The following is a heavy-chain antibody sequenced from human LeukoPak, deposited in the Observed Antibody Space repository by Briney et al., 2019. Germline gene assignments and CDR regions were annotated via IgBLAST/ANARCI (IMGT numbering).Heavy chain of an antibody. V-gene: IGHV1-18*04. D-gene: IGHD3-22*01. CDR2: ITAFNDNT. Sequence: ASVKVSCKASGFALTTYNIVWLRQAPGQGLEWVGWITAFNDNTNYAQKLQGRVTMTTDTSTSTAYMDLRSLRSDDTAVYYCARKLYDSSRYGQTYYFDYWGQGTLVTVSS. CDR3: ARKLYDSSRYGQTYYFDY. J-gene: IGHJ4*02. CDR1: GFALTTYN.